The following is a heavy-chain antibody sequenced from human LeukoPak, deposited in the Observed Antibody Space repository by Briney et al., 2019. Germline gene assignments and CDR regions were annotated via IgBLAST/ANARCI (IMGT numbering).Heavy chain of an antibody. CDR3: ARGLTMTQPWFDP. CDR2: IKQDGTEK. Sequence: PGGSLRLSCAASGFTFTTYWMSWVRQPPGKGLEWVANIKQDGTEKCYVDSVKGRFTISRDSAKNSLYLQMNSLRAEDTAVYYCARGLTMTQPWFDPWGQGTLVTVSS. V-gene: IGHV3-7*01. J-gene: IGHJ5*02. CDR1: GFTFTTYW. D-gene: IGHD3-22*01.